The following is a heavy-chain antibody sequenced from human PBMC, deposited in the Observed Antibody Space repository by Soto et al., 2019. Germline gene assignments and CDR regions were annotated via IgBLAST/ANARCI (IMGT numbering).Heavy chain of an antibody. CDR2: LRWDGGST. CDR3: EKETGGKAYCGGCCSWGTFED. Sequence: EVQLVDSGVGVGQPGASLRLSCAASGFTFDDYAMHWVRQAPGKGLEWVSRLRWDGGSTYYADSVKGRFTIPRDNSKNAPYLQINRLRAEDTALYNCEKETGGKAYCGGCCSWGTFEDWGQVPLVTVSS. D-gene: IGHD2-21*02. V-gene: IGHV3-43D*04. J-gene: IGHJ4*02. CDR1: GFTFDDYA.